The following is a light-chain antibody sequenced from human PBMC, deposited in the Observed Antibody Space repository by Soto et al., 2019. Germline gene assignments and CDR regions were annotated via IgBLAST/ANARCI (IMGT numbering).Light chain of an antibody. V-gene: IGLV1-44*01. Sequence: QSVLTQPPSASGTPGQRVTISCSGSSSNIGSNTVTWYQQLPGTAPKLLIYRNNQRPSGVPDRFSGSKSGTSASLAISGLQSEDEADYYCAAWDDSLKGVFGGGTKLTVL. CDR3: AAWDDSLKGV. CDR1: SSNIGSNT. CDR2: RNN. J-gene: IGLJ2*01.